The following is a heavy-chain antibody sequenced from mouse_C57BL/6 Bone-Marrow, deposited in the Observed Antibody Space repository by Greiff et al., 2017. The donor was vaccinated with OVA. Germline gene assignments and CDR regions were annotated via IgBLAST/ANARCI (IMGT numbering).Heavy chain of an antibody. CDR1: GFTFSDFY. CDR2: SRNKANDYTT. CDR3: ARDLYYYGSPFAY. J-gene: IGHJ3*01. V-gene: IGHV7-1*01. Sequence: DVMLVESGGGLVQSGRSLRLSCATSGFTFSDFYMEWVRQAPGKGLEWIAASRNKANDYTTEYSASVKGRFIVSRATSQSILYLQMNALRAEDTAIYYCARDLYYYGSPFAYWGQGTLVTVSA. D-gene: IGHD1-1*01.